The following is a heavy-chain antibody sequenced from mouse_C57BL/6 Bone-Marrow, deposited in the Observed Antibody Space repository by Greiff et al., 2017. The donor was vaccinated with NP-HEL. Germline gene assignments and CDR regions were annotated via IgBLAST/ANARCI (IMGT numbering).Heavy chain of an antibody. CDR1: GYTFTNYW. CDR3: ARSYYSNYWYFDV. V-gene: IGHV1-63*01. Sequence: VQLQQSGAELVRPGTSVKMSCKASGYTFTNYWIGWAQQRPGHGLEWIGDIYPGGGYTNYNEKFKGKATLTADKSSSTAYMQFSSLTSEDSAIYYCARSYYSNYWYFDVWGTGTTVTVSS. J-gene: IGHJ1*03. CDR2: IYPGGGYT. D-gene: IGHD2-5*01.